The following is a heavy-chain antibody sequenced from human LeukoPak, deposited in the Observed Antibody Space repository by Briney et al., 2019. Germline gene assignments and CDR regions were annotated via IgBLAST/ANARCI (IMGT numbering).Heavy chain of an antibody. V-gene: IGHV3-7*01. CDR2: MNLDGSEK. J-gene: IGHJ4*02. CDR3: ASGGGWVFFN. CDR1: GVSFSSYW. D-gene: IGHD6-19*01. Sequence: GGSLRLSCAASGVSFSSYWLSWVRQAPGKGLEWVAHMNLDGSEKHYVDSVKGRFTISRANARNSQFLQMNSLRVDDTAVYYCASGGGWVFFNWGQGTLVTVSS.